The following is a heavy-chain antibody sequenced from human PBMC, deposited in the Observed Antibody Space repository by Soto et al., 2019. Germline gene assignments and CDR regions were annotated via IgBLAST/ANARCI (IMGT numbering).Heavy chain of an antibody. CDR2: IYYSGST. J-gene: IGHJ6*02. CDR1: GGSISSGGYY. Sequence: SETLSLTCTVSGGSISSGGYYRSWIRQHPGKGLEWIGYIYYSGSTYYNPSLKSRVTISVDTSKNQFSLKLSSVTAADTAVYYCARDRVELGRYYYYYYGMDVWGQGTTVTVSS. D-gene: IGHD1-26*01. V-gene: IGHV4-31*03. CDR3: ARDRVELGRYYYYYYGMDV.